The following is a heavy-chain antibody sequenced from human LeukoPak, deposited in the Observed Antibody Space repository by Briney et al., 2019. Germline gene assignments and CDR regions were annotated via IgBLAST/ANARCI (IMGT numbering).Heavy chain of an antibody. V-gene: IGHV3-23*01. CDR3: AKAFSAYENWPPNWFDP. Sequence: GGSLRLSCAASGFVFSSYDISWVRQAPGKGLEWVSAVSAGDGRNAYYADSVKGRFTISRDNSKNTLYLQMSSLRAEDTAVYYCAKAFSAYENWPPNWFDPWGQGTLVTVSS. CDR2: VSAGDGRNA. D-gene: IGHD5-12*01. CDR1: GFVFSSYD. J-gene: IGHJ5*02.